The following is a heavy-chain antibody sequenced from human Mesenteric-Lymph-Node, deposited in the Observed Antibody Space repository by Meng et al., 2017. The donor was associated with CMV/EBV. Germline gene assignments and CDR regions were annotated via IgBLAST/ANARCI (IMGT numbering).Heavy chain of an antibody. Sequence: ASVKVSCKASGYTFTSYYMHWVRQAPGQGLEWMGVINPNGGSTTYAPKFQGRVTLTRDTSTSTVYMELSSLRSEDTAVYYCARDGGPIGTPRGMDVWGQGTTVTVSS. CDR2: INPNGGST. J-gene: IGHJ6*02. CDR1: GYTFTSYY. CDR3: ARDGGPIGTPRGMDV. V-gene: IGHV1-46*01. D-gene: IGHD1-1*01.